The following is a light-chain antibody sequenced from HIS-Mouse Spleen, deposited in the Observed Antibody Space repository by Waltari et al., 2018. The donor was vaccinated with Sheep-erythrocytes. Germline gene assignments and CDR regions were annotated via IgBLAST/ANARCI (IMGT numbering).Light chain of an antibody. J-gene: IGLJ2*01. Sequence: QSVLTQPPSASGTPGQRVTISCSGSSSNIGSNYVYWYQQLPGTAPKLLISRNKQRPSVVPDRFSGSKSGTSASLAISGLRSEDEADYYCAAWDDSLSGVVFGGGTKLTVL. CDR1: SSNIGSNY. CDR2: RNK. CDR3: AAWDDSLSGVV. V-gene: IGLV1-47*01.